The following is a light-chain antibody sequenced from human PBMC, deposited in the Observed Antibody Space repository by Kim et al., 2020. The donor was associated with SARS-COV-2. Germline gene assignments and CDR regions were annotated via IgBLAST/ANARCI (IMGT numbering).Light chain of an antibody. CDR2: SVSDSDK. CDR1: RDSDVGRHN. CDR3: MIWPRNAVL. V-gene: IGLV5-37*01. J-gene: IGLJ2*01. Sequence: TPPRDSDVGRHNECWCVQRPGRPPRDLLYSVSDSDKDQGSGVPSRVSGSKDASANTGILLISGLQSEDEADYYCMIWPRNAVLFGGGTQLTVL.